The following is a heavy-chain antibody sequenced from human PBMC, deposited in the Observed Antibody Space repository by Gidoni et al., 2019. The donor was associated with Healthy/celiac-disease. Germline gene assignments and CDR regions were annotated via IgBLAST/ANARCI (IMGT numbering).Heavy chain of an antibody. CDR1: GYSFTSYW. Sequence: EVQLVQSGAEVKKPGESLTISCKGSGYSFTSYWIGWVRQLPGKGLEWMGIIYPGDSDTRYSPSFQGQVTISADKSISTAYLQWSSLKASDTAMYYCARLYTYSSGWYQKWFDPWGQGTLVTVSS. D-gene: IGHD6-19*01. V-gene: IGHV5-51*01. J-gene: IGHJ5*02. CDR2: IYPGDSDT. CDR3: ARLYTYSSGWYQKWFDP.